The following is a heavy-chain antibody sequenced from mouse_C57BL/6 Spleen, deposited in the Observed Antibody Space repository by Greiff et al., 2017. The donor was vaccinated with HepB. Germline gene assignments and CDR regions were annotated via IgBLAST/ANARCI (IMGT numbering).Heavy chain of an antibody. D-gene: IGHD4-1*02. CDR2: IHPNSGST. V-gene: IGHV1-64*01. CDR1: GYTFTSYW. CDR3: ARGTQLGRGPWFAY. J-gene: IGHJ3*01. Sequence: QVQLKQPGAELVKPGASVKLSCKASGYTFTSYWMHWVKQRPGQGLEWIGMIHPNSGSTNYNEKFKSKATLTVDKSSSTAYMQLSSLTSEDSAVYYCARGTQLGRGPWFAYWGQGTLVTVSA.